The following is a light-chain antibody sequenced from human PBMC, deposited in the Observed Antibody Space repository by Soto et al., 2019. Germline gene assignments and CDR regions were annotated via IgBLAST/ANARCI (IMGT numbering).Light chain of an antibody. V-gene: IGKV3-20*01. CDR1: QSVSSDY. Sequence: EIVLTQAPGTLSLSPGERATLSCRASQSVSSDYLAWYQQKPGQTPKVLIYRAASRATGIPDRFSGSGSGAYFPLNIIRLEPEDFAVYYCQQYGSSPLTFGGGTKVEIK. CDR3: QQYGSSPLT. CDR2: RAA. J-gene: IGKJ4*01.